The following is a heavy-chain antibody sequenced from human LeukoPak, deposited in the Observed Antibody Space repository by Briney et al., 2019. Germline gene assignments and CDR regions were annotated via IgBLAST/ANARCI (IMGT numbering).Heavy chain of an antibody. Sequence: PSETLSLTCTVSGGSISSSSYYWGWIRQPPGKGLEWIGSIYYSGSTNYNPSLKSRVTISVDTSKNQFSLKLRSVTAADTAVYYCERGARSSSHLDYWGQGTLVTVS. D-gene: IGHD6-6*01. CDR1: GGSISSSSYY. J-gene: IGHJ4*02. V-gene: IGHV4-39*07. CDR3: ERGARSSSHLDY. CDR2: IYYSGST.